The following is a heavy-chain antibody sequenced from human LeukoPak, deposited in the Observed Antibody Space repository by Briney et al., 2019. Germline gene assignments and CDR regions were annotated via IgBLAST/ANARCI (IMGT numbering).Heavy chain of an antibody. CDR1: GFTFSSYG. J-gene: IGHJ6*02. CDR3: AKEGLRYFDWYYYYGMDV. V-gene: IGHV3-30*02. Sequence: PGGSLRLSSAASGFTFSSYGMHWVRQAPGKGLEWVAFIRYDGSNKYYADSVKGRFTISRDNSKNTLYLQMNSLRAEDTAVYYCAKEGLRYFDWYYYYGMDVWGQGTTVTVSS. D-gene: IGHD3-9*01. CDR2: IRYDGSNK.